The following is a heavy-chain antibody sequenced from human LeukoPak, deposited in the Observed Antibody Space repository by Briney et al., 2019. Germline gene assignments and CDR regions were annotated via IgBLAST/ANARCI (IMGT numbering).Heavy chain of an antibody. CDR3: AREGGDYYYGSGSQERYYYYYMDV. D-gene: IGHD3-10*01. Sequence: ASVKVSCKASGYTFTSYYMHWVRQAPGQGLEWMGIINPSGGSTSYAQKFQGRVTMTRDMSTSTVYMELSSLRSEDTAVYYCAREGGDYYYGSGSQERYYYYYMDVWGKGTTVTVSS. CDR1: GYTFTSYY. V-gene: IGHV1-46*01. J-gene: IGHJ6*03. CDR2: INPSGGST.